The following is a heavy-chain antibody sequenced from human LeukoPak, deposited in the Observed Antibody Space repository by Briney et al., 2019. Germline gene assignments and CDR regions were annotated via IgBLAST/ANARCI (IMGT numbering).Heavy chain of an antibody. CDR2: ISGSGDST. Sequence: PGGSLRLSCAASDFTFRSYAMQWVRQAQGKGLEGVSGISGSGDSTFYADSVKGRFTIFRDNSKNSLYLQMNSLRAEDTAVYYCAKYLSAKGPPYALEVWGQGTTVTVSS. CDR3: AKYLSAKGPPYALEV. CDR1: DFTFRSYA. J-gene: IGHJ6*02. V-gene: IGHV3-23*01.